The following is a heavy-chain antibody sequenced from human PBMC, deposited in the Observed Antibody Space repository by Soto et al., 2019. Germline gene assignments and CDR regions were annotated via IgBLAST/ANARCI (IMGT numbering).Heavy chain of an antibody. J-gene: IGHJ6*02. D-gene: IGHD2-21*02. CDR1: GGSISRYY. V-gene: IGHV4-59*01. Sequence: SETLSLTCTVSGGSISRYYWSWIRQPPGKGLEWIGYLYNTGSTIYNPSLKSRVTISVDTSKNQFSLKLNSVTAADTAVYYCARDLWGYCGTDCYPLNVWGQGTTVTVSS. CDR3: ARDLWGYCGTDCYPLNV. CDR2: LYNTGST.